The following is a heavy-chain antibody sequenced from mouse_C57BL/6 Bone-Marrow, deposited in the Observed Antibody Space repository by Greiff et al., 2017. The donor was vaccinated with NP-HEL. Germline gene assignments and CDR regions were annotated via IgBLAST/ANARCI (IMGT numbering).Heavy chain of an antibody. Sequence: VKLVESGPELVKPGASVKISCKASGYAFSSSWMNWVKQRPGKGLEWIGRIYPGDGDTNYNGKFKGKATLTADKSSSTAYMQLSSLTSEDSAVYFCARSKEYGNLYYYAMDYWGQGTSVTVSS. CDR3: ARSKEYGNLYYYAMDY. D-gene: IGHD2-1*01. J-gene: IGHJ4*01. CDR1: GYAFSSSW. CDR2: IYPGDGDT. V-gene: IGHV1-82*01.